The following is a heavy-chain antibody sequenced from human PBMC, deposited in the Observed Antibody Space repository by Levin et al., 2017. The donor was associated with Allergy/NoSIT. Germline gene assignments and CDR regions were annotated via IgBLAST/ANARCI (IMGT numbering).Heavy chain of an antibody. Sequence: SQTLSLTCTVSGGSISGHHWSWIRQPPGKALEWIGNIHYSGTTKYNPSLKSRVTISVDTSKNQFSLKLSSVTAADTAVYYCGRDRSIRNQDGDFWYYGMDVWGQGTTVSVSS. CDR1: GGSISGHH. J-gene: IGHJ6*02. CDR3: GRDRSIRNQDGDFWYYGMDV. V-gene: IGHV4-59*11. CDR2: IHYSGTT. D-gene: IGHD2-21*01.